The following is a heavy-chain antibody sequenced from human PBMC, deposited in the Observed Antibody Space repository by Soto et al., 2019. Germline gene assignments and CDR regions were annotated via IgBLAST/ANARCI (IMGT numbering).Heavy chain of an antibody. CDR2: ISGSGGST. Sequence: GGSLRLSCAASGFTFSSYAMSWVRQAPGKGLEWISAISGSGGSTYYADSVKGRFTISRDNSKNTLYLQMNSLRAEDTSVYYCAKSSACPSTSCAFDYWGQGTLVTVSS. D-gene: IGHD2-2*01. CDR3: AKSSACPSTSCAFDY. CDR1: GFTFSSYA. J-gene: IGHJ4*02. V-gene: IGHV3-23*01.